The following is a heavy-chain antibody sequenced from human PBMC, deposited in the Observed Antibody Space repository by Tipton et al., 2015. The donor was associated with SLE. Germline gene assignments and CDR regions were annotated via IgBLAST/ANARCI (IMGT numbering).Heavy chain of an antibody. D-gene: IGHD6-6*01. CDR3: AREGRGSSGFDY. V-gene: IGHV4-59*01. J-gene: IGHJ4*02. CDR2: ISYSGST. CDR1: GGSISSYY. Sequence: TLSLTCTVSGGSISSYYWSWIRQPPGKGLEWIGYISYSGSTNYNPSLKSRVTISVDTSKNQSSLKLRSVTAADTAVYYCAREGRGSSGFDYWGQGTLVTVSS.